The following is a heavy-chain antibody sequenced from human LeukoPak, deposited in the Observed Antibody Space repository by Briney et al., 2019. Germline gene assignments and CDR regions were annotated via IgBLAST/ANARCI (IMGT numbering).Heavy chain of an antibody. CDR1: GGSISSSHW. Sequence: SETLSLTCGVSGGSISSSHWWSWVRQPPGKGLEWIGEIHHSGSTSYNSSLKSRVTISVDKSNNQFSLQLSSMTAADTAVYYCAREFVQGSSLPYFDSWGQGTLVTVSS. CDR2: IHHSGST. V-gene: IGHV4-4*02. CDR3: AREFVQGSSLPYFDS. D-gene: IGHD1-26*01. J-gene: IGHJ4*02.